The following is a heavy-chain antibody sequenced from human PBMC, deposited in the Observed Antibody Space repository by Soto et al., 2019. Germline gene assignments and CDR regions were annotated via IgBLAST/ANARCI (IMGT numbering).Heavy chain of an antibody. Sequence: QVRLVQSGAEEKKPGASVKVSGKASGYTFTSYAMHWVRQAPGQRLEWMGWINAGNGNTKYSQKFQGRVTITRDTSASTAYMELSSLRSEDTAVYYCARGSSGWYYFDYWGQGTLVTVSS. V-gene: IGHV1-3*05. J-gene: IGHJ4*02. CDR2: INAGNGNT. D-gene: IGHD6-19*01. CDR1: GYTFTSYA. CDR3: ARGSSGWYYFDY.